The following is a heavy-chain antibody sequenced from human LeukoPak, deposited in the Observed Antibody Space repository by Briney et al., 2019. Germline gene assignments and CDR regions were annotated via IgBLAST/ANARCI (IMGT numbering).Heavy chain of an antibody. Sequence: GASVKVSCKASGYTFIHYYMHWVRQARGQGLEWMGRIDGETGNTRYAQNFQGRVSMTRDTSTSTDYMELSSLRFEDTAVYYCARDPGGNYFGPGTHFAYWGQGALVTVSS. CDR3: ARDPGGNYFGPGTHFAY. CDR2: IDGETGNT. CDR1: GYTFIHYY. J-gene: IGHJ4*02. V-gene: IGHV1-46*01. D-gene: IGHD3-10*01.